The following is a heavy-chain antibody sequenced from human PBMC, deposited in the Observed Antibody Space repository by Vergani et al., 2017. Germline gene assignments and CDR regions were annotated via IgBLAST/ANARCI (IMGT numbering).Heavy chain of an antibody. V-gene: IGHV1-2*02. D-gene: IGHD4-17*01. CDR2: INPNSGGT. CDR3: ARGAYYGDYAYYYGMDV. CDR1: GYTFTGYY. J-gene: IGHJ6*02. Sequence: QVQLVQSGAEVKKPGASVKVSCKASGYTFTGYYMHWVRQAPGQGLEWMGWINPNSGGTNYAQKFQGRVTITRDTSISTAYMELSRLRSDDTAVYYCARGAYYGDYAYYYGMDVWGQGTTVTVSS.